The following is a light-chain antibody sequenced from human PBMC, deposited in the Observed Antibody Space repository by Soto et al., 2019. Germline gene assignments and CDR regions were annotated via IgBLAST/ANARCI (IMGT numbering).Light chain of an antibody. V-gene: IGLV1-40*01. Sequence: QSVLTQPPSVSGAPGQRVTISCTGSSSNIGAGYDVHWYQQLPGTAPKLLIYGNSNRPSGVPDRFSGSKSGTSASLAITGLQAEDEADYYCQSYDSSLSGSRVFGTGTKADRP. CDR3: QSYDSSLSGSRV. CDR2: GNS. J-gene: IGLJ1*01. CDR1: SSNIGAGYD.